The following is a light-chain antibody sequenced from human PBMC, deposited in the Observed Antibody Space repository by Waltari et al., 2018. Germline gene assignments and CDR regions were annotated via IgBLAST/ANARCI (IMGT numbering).Light chain of an antibody. J-gene: IGKJ1*01. V-gene: IGKV3-20*01. CDR3: QEYDRLPAT. CDR1: QSVSRF. CDR2: GAS. Sequence: EIVLTQSPGTLSLSPGERGNLSCRASQSVSRFLAEYQQKPGQAPRLLIYGASTRATGIPDRCSGSGSGTDFSLTISRLEPEDLSVYYCQEYDRLPATFGQGTKVEIK.